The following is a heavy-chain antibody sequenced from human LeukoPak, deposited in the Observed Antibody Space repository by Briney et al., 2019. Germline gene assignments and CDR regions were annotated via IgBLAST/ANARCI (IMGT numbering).Heavy chain of an antibody. V-gene: IGHV4-30-2*01. Sequence: PSETLSLTCTVSGGSISSGGYYWSWIRQPPGKGLEWIGYIYHSGSTYYNPSLKSRVTISVDRSKNQFSLKLSSVTAADTAVYYCARVLPKRDYYFDYWGQGTLVTVSS. CDR2: IYHSGST. D-gene: IGHD5-24*01. J-gene: IGHJ4*02. CDR3: ARVLPKRDYYFDY. CDR1: GGSISSGGYY.